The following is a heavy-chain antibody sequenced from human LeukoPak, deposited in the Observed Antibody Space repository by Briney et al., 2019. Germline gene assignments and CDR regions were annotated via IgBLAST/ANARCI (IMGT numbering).Heavy chain of an antibody. J-gene: IGHJ4*02. CDR1: GFTFSSYE. Sequence: GGSLRLSCAASGFTFSSYEMNWVRQAPGKGLEWVSYISSRGTTIYYADSVKGRFTISRDNARNSLYLQMNSLRAEDTAMYFCARDKGGMVPFDHWGQGTLVTVSS. D-gene: IGHD3-10*01. CDR2: ISSRGTTI. V-gene: IGHV3-48*03. CDR3: ARDKGGMVPFDH.